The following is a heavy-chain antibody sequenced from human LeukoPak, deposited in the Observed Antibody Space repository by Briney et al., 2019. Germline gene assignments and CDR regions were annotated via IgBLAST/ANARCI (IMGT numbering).Heavy chain of an antibody. CDR1: GFTFSNAW. J-gene: IGHJ5*02. CDR2: IKRRSDGGTT. Sequence: GGSLRLSCTASGFTFSNAWMTWVRQAPGKGLEWVGRIKRRSDGGTTEYAAPLKGRFSISRDDSKKTVYLQMNSLKTEDTAMYYCVIGPKVTAMSTWGQGTLVTVSS. CDR3: VIGPKVTAMST. V-gene: IGHV3-15*01. D-gene: IGHD2-21*02.